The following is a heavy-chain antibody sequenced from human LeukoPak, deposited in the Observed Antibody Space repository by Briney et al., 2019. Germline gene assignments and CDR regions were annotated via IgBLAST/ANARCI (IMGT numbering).Heavy chain of an antibody. V-gene: IGHV1-18*01. Sequence: GASVKVSCKASGYTFTSYGISWVRQAPGQGLEWMGWISAYNGATNYAQKLQGRVTMTTDTSANTAYTELRSLTSDDTAVYYCARSPSSSGWYADYWGLGTLVTVSS. CDR1: GYTFTSYG. CDR2: ISAYNGAT. CDR3: ARSPSSSGWYADY. J-gene: IGHJ4*02. D-gene: IGHD6-19*01.